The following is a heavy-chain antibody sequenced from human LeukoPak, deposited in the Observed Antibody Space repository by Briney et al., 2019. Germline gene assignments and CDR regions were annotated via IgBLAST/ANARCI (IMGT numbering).Heavy chain of an antibody. CDR2: IYWDDDK. CDR1: SGSISTSNYY. V-gene: IGHV2-5*02. Sequence: TLSLTCTVSSGSISTSNYYWGWVRQPPGKALEWLALIYWDDDKRYSPSLKSRLTITKDTSKNQVVLTMTNMDPVDTATYYCAHSEDTAMVHDAFDIWGQGTMVTVSS. D-gene: IGHD5-18*01. CDR3: AHSEDTAMVHDAFDI. J-gene: IGHJ3*02.